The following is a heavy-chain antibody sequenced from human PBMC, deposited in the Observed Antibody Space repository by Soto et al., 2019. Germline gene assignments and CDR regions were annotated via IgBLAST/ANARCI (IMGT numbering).Heavy chain of an antibody. J-gene: IGHJ6*02. CDR3: ARERANDYYYYGMDV. Sequence: EVQLVESGGGLVKPGGSLRLSCAASGFTFSSYSMNWVRQAPGKGLEWVSSISSSSSYIYYADSVKGRFTISRDNAKNSLYLQINSLRAEDTAVYYCARERANDYYYYGMDVWGQGTTVTVSS. CDR2: ISSSSSYI. V-gene: IGHV3-21*01. CDR1: GFTFSSYS.